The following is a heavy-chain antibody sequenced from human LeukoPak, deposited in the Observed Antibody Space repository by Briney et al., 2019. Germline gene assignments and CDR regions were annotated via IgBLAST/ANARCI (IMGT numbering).Heavy chain of an antibody. J-gene: IGHJ4*02. D-gene: IGHD6-13*01. CDR1: GFTFSNYG. Sequence: PGGSPRLSCAASGFTFSNYGMNWVRQAPGKGLEWVSSISSSSSYIYYADSVKGRFTISRDNAKNSLYLQMNSLRAEDTAVYYCARDDVSLYSGSWNYWGQGTLVTVSS. CDR3: ARDDVSLYSGSWNY. V-gene: IGHV3-21*01. CDR2: ISSSSSYI.